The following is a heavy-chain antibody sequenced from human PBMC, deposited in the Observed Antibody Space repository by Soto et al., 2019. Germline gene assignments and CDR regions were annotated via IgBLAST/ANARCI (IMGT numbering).Heavy chain of an antibody. CDR2: IWYDGSVR. Sequence: QVQLWESGEGVARPGTPRRLSCEGPGSSFIDYGLNWFRQAPGKGLEWVAGIWYDGSVRRYADSVKGRFTISRDISKNTLYLQMNSLRVEDTAVYFCARGGKWELLLRLWGQGTLVTVSS. V-gene: IGHV3-33*01. CDR3: ARGGKWELLLRL. D-gene: IGHD1-26*01. J-gene: IGHJ4*02. CDR1: GSSFIDYG.